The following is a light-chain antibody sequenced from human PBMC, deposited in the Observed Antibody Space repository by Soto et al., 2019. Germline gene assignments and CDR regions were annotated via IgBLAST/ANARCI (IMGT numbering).Light chain of an antibody. CDR3: QQYNNWPQT. CDR2: GAS. V-gene: IGKV3-15*01. J-gene: IGKJ1*01. CDR1: QSVSSN. Sequence: EIVMTQSPATLSVSPGERVTLSCRASQSVSSNLAWYQQKPGQGPRFLIYGASTRATGIPARFSGSGSGTEFTLTISSLQSEDFAVYYCQQYNNWPQTFGQGTKV.